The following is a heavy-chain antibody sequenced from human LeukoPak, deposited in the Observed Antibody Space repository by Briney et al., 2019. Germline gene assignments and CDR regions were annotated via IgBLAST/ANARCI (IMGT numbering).Heavy chain of an antibody. Sequence: PSETLSLTCTVSGGSISSYYWSWIRQPAGKGLEWIGRIYTSGSTNYNPSLKSRVTVSVDTSKNQFSLKLSSVTAADTAVYYCARAGADLDYDILTGYYYYYMDVWGKGTTVTVSS. CDR1: GGSISSYY. J-gene: IGHJ6*03. D-gene: IGHD3-9*01. CDR2: IYTSGST. CDR3: ARAGADLDYDILTGYYYYYMDV. V-gene: IGHV4-4*07.